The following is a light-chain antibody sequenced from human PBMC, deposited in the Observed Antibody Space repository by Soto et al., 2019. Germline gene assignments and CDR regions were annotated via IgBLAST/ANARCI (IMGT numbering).Light chain of an antibody. V-gene: IGKV3-20*01. CDR3: QQYGSSPLT. CDR1: QSVSSNY. J-gene: IGKJ4*01. CDR2: DAS. Sequence: EIVLTQSPDTLSLSPGERATLSCRASQSVSSNYSAWYQQKPGQAPRFLIYDASSRATGIPDRFSGSASGTDFTLTISRLEPEDFAVYYCQQYGSSPLTFGGGTKVEIK.